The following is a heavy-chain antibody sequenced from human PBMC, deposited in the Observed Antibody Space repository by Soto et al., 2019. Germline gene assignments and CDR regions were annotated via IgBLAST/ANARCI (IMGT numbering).Heavy chain of an antibody. V-gene: IGHV4-34*01. CDR2: INHSGST. J-gene: IGHJ4*02. CDR3: ARGVMGNFDY. D-gene: IGHD3-16*01. CDR1: GGSFSGYY. Sequence: PSETLSLTCAVYGGSFSGYYWSWIRQPPGKGLEWIGEINHSGSTNYNPSLKSRVTISVDTSKNQFSLKLSSVTAADTAVYYCARGVMGNFDYWGQGTLVTVSS.